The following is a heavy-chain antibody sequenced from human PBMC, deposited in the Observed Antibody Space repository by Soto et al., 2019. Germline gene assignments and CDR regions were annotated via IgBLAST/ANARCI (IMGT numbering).Heavy chain of an antibody. CDR1: GFTFSSYA. Sequence: GGSLRLSCAASGFTFSSYAMSWVRQAPGKGLEWVSAISGSGGSTYYADSVKGRFTISRDNSKNTLYLQMNSLRAEDTAVYYCAKDSPNVVVTAILKPSLDYWGQGTLVTVSS. CDR3: AKDSPNVVVTAILKPSLDY. V-gene: IGHV3-23*01. D-gene: IGHD2-21*02. J-gene: IGHJ4*02. CDR2: ISGSGGST.